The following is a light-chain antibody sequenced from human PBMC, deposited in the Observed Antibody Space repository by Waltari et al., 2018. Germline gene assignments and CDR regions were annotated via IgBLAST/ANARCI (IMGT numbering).Light chain of an antibody. CDR2: GVN. CDR1: GSDVGAYNY. V-gene: IGLV2-14*01. Sequence: QSALTQPASVSGSPGQSITITCIGTGSDVGAYNYVSWHQQLPGKAPKVMIYGVNNRPSGVSNRFSGSKSCNTASLIISGLQADDESDYYCSSYTSNGTLVFGTGTKVTVV. CDR3: SSYTSNGTLV. J-gene: IGLJ1*01.